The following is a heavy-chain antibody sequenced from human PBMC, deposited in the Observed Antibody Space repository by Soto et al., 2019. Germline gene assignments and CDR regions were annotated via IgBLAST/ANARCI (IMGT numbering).Heavy chain of an antibody. Sequence: ASVKVSCKTSGYSFTKYGLHWVRQAPGQRLEWMGWINPGNGDTKYSQKFQGRVTITRDTSATTAYMELSSLRSEDSAVFYCARTDCSSTTCYNYYYYGMDVWRQGTTFTASS. J-gene: IGHJ6*02. V-gene: IGHV1-3*01. D-gene: IGHD2-2*01. CDR3: ARTDCSSTTCYNYYYYGMDV. CDR2: INPGNGDT. CDR1: GYSFTKYG.